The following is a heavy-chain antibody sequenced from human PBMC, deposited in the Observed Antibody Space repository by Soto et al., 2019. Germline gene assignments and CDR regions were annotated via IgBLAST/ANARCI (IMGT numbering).Heavy chain of an antibody. CDR2: ISNGGNT. D-gene: IGHD2-2*01. J-gene: IGHJ4*02. CDR3: ASRYCSSTSCGPGLFDS. CDR1: GFTFSSYV. V-gene: IGHV3-23*01. Sequence: GGSLRLSCAASGFTFSSYVMSWVRQAPGKGLEWVSAISNGGNTYYADSVKGRFTISRDNSKNTLYLQMNSLRVEDTAVYYCASRYCSSTSCGPGLFDSWGQGTLVTVSS.